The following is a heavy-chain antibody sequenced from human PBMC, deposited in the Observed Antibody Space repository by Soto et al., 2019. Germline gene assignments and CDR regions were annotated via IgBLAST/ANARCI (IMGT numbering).Heavy chain of an antibody. Sequence: GASVKVSCKVSGYTLTELFMHWVRQAPGKGLEWMGGFDPEDGETIYAQKFQGRVTMTEDTSTDTAYMELSSLRSEDTAVYYCATCVVVVGATRLVYYYGMDVWGQGTTVTVSS. D-gene: IGHD2-15*01. J-gene: IGHJ6*02. CDR1: GYTLTELF. V-gene: IGHV1-24*01. CDR2: FDPEDGET. CDR3: ATCVVVVGATRLVYYYGMDV.